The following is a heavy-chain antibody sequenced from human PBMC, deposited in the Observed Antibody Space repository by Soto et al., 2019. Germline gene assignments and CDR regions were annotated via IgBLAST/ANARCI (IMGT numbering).Heavy chain of an antibody. D-gene: IGHD3-3*01. CDR3: ARWSYLDY. CDR2: ISGSDGKT. V-gene: IGHV3-23*01. Sequence: GGSLRLSCAASGFSFGSYALSWVRQAPGKGLEWVSTISGSDGKTFYEDSVKGRFSISRDTSQSTLYLQMNSLRADDTAMYYCARWSYLDYWGQGT. CDR1: GFSFGSYA. J-gene: IGHJ4*02.